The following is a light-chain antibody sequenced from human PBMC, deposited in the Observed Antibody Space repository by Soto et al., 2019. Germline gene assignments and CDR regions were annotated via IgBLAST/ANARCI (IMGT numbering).Light chain of an antibody. Sequence: EIVLTQSPGTLSLSPGQRATLSCRASQSIGSDSLAWYQQKPGQAPRLLIYDTSTRATGIPDRFGGSGSGTDFNRPISRLEPEDFAVYSCQQSGSSLWTFGQGTKVEIK. J-gene: IGKJ1*01. CDR1: QSIGSDS. CDR3: QQSGSSLWT. CDR2: DTS. V-gene: IGKV3-20*01.